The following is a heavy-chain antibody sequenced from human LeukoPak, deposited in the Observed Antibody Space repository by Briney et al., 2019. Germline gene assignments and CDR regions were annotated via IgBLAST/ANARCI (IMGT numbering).Heavy chain of an antibody. Sequence: SETLSLTCTVSGGSISSSSYYWGWIRHPPGKGLEWIGSIYYMGSTYYNPSLKSRVIISVDKSKKQFYLKLRSVTAADTAVYYCARLGRRGSSSYFDYWGQGTLVTVSS. CDR3: ARLGRRGSSSYFDY. CDR1: GGSISSSSYY. D-gene: IGHD6-6*01. J-gene: IGHJ4*02. CDR2: IYYMGST. V-gene: IGHV4-39*01.